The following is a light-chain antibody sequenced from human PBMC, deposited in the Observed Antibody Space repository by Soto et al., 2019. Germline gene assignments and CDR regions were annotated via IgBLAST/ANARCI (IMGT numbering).Light chain of an antibody. Sequence: QSALTQPRSVSGSPGQSVTISCIGTRSDIGGYNYVSWYQQHPGKAPKPMIYDVNKRPPGVPDRFSGSKSGNTASLTISGLQAEDEADYYCCSYAGSYTRVFGGGTELTVL. CDR3: CSYAGSYTRV. CDR1: RSDIGGYNY. J-gene: IGLJ3*02. V-gene: IGLV2-11*01. CDR2: DVN.